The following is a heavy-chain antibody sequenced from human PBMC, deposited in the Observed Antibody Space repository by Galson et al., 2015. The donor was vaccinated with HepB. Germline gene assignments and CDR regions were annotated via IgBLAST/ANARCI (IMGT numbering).Heavy chain of an antibody. CDR1: GFTFSDYP. V-gene: IGHV3-11*06. D-gene: IGHD3-10*01. CDR3: AGAGVLWFGELLGAFDI. J-gene: IGHJ3*02. Sequence: SLRLSCAVSGFTFSDYPMSWIRQAPGKGLEWVSYISSSRSYTIYADSVEGRFTISRDNAKNSLYLQMNSLRAEDTAVYYCAGAGVLWFGELLGAFDIWGQGTMVTVSS. CDR2: ISSSRSYT.